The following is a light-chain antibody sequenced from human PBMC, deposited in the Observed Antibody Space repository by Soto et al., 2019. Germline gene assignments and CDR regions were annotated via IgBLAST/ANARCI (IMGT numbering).Light chain of an antibody. CDR3: SSYTGSSTFV. J-gene: IGLJ1*01. CDR2: DVN. Sequence: QSVLTQPASVSGSPRHSITISCTGTSSDVGGYDYVSWYQQLPGKAPKLLIYDVNNRPSGVSHRFSGSKSGNTASLTISGLQAEDEADYYCSSYTGSSTFVFGTGTKVTVL. V-gene: IGLV2-14*01. CDR1: SSDVGGYDY.